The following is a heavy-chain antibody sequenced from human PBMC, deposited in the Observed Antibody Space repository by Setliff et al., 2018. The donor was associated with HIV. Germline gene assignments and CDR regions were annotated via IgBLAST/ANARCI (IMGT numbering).Heavy chain of an antibody. D-gene: IGHD6-19*01. Sequence: PSETLSLTCTVSGGPISSGDYYWTWIRQHPEKGLDWIGYTYHSGTTYYNPSLRSRVTISIDTSKDQFSLDLTSVTAADTGVYYCARVEAYSRGRGGFDPWGQGTLVTVSS. CDR2: TYHSGTT. CDR1: GGPISSGDYY. CDR3: ARVEAYSRGRGGFDP. J-gene: IGHJ5*02. V-gene: IGHV4-31*03.